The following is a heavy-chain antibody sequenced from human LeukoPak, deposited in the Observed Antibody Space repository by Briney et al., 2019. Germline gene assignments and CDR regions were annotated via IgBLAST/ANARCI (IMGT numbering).Heavy chain of an antibody. Sequence: ASVKVSCKASGYTFTAYYMHWVRQAPGQGLEWMGWINPNSGGTNYAQKFQGRVTMTRDTSISTAYMELSRLRSDDTAVYYCARDYYDSSGYSLDYWGQGTLVTVSS. CDR3: ARDYYDSSGYSLDY. D-gene: IGHD3-22*01. J-gene: IGHJ4*02. CDR1: GYTFTAYY. V-gene: IGHV1-2*02. CDR2: INPNSGGT.